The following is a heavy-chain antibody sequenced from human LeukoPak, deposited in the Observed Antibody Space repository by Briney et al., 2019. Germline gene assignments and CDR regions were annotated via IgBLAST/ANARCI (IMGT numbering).Heavy chain of an antibody. CDR1: GDSFTSCW. J-gene: IGHJ3*02. D-gene: IGHD2-15*01. Sequence: GESLKISCKGAGDSFTSCWIGWWRHLPGKGLEWRGIIVPGDSGTRYSPSFQGQVTISADKTISTAYLHWSSLKASDTAMYYCARHSKGYCSGGSCRGQDIWGQGTMVTVSS. V-gene: IGHV5-51*01. CDR2: IVPGDSGT. CDR3: ARHSKGYCSGGSCRGQDI.